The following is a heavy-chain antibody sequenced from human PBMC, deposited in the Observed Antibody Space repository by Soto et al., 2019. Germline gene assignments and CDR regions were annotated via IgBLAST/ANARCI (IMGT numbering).Heavy chain of an antibody. D-gene: IGHD4-17*01. CDR2: IYPGDSDT. Sequence: PGESLKISCKGSGYSFTSYWIGWVRQMPGKGLEWMGIIYPGDSDTRYSPSFQGQVTISADKSISTAYLQWSSLKASDTAMYYCARQLRDYYYHYGMDVWGQGTTVTVSS. CDR3: ARQLRDYYYHYGMDV. V-gene: IGHV5-51*01. J-gene: IGHJ6*02. CDR1: GYSFTSYW.